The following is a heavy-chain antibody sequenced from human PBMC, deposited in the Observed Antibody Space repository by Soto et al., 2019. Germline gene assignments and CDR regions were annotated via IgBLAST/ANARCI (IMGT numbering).Heavy chain of an antibody. D-gene: IGHD4-17*01. CDR2: ISGSGGST. Sequence: GGSLRLSCAASGFTFSSYAMSWVRQAPWKGLEWVSAISGSGGSTYYADSVKGRFTISRDNSKNTLYLQMNSLRAEDTAVYYCAVPSATVVTSGWFDPWGQGTLVTAPQ. CDR1: GFTFSSYA. CDR3: AVPSATVVTSGWFDP. J-gene: IGHJ5*02. V-gene: IGHV3-23*01.